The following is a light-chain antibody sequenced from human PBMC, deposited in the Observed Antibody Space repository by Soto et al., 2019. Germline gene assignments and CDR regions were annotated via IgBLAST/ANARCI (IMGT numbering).Light chain of an antibody. CDR1: QSVRSW. V-gene: IGKV1-5*01. J-gene: IGKJ4*01. CDR3: QQYDSVPLT. Sequence: DIQMTQSPSTLSASVGDRVTITCRASQSVRSWLAWYQQKPGRAPKFLIYDASSLESGVPSRFSGSGSGTEFTLTISNLQPDDFATYYCQQYDSVPLTFGGGTHVEI. CDR2: DAS.